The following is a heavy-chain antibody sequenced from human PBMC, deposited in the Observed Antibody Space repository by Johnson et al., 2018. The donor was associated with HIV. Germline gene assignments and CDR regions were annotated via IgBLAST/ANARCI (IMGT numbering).Heavy chain of an antibody. CDR2: IYSGGST. Sequence: VLLVESGGGLIQPGGSLRLSCAASGFTVSSNYMSWVRQAPGKGLEWVSVIYSGGSTYYADSVKGRFTISRDNSKNTLYLQMNSLRAEDTAVYYCAREGGIRGPSPVDAFDIWGQGTMVTVSS. CDR3: AREGGIRGPSPVDAFDI. J-gene: IGHJ3*02. D-gene: IGHD3-16*01. V-gene: IGHV3-66*03. CDR1: GFTVSSNY.